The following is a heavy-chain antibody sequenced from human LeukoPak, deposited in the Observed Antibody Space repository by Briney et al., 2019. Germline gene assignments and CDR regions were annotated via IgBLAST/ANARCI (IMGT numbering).Heavy chain of an antibody. CDR2: INPSGGST. J-gene: IGHJ6*03. V-gene: IGHV1-46*01. D-gene: IGHD1-14*01. Sequence: ASVKVSCKASGYTFTSYYMHWVRQAPGQGLEWMGIINPSGGSTSYAQKFQGRVTMTRDMSTSTVYMELSSLRSEDTAVYYCARAPEQYYYYYYYMDVWGKGTTVTVSS. CDR3: ARAPEQYYYYYYYMDV. CDR1: GYTFTSYY.